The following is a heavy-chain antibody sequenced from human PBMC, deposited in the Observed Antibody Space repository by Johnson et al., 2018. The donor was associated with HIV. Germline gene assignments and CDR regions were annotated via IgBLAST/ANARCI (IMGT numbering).Heavy chain of an antibody. CDR2: LYSGGNT. Sequence: VQLVESGGGVVQPGRSLRLSCSASGFTFSDYYMSWIRQAPGKGLEWVSVLYSGGNTYYADSVKGRFTISRDNAKNTLYLQMNSLRAEDTAMYYCARDRLLYSGSSVDTFDIWGQGTMVTVSS. V-gene: IGHV3-66*01. CDR1: GFTFSDYY. D-gene: IGHD1-26*01. J-gene: IGHJ3*02. CDR3: ARDRLLYSGSSVDTFDI.